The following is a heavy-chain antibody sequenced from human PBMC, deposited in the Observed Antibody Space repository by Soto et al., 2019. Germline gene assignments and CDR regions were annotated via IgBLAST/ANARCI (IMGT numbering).Heavy chain of an antibody. V-gene: IGHV4-31*03. CDR2: IYYSGST. Sequence: QVQLQESGPGLVKPSQTLSLTCTVSGGSISSGGYYWSWIRQHPGKGLEWIGYIYYSGSTYYNPSLKSRVTISVDTSKNQLSLKLSSVTAADTAVYYCARDGDSSGYLGAFDIWGQGTMVTVSS. CDR3: ARDGDSSGYLGAFDI. D-gene: IGHD3-22*01. J-gene: IGHJ3*02. CDR1: GGSISSGGYY.